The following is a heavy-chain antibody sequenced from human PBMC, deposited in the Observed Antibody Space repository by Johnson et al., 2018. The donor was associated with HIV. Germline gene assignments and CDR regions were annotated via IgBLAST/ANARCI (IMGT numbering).Heavy chain of an antibody. CDR3: AKRVHSYGYAGAFDN. J-gene: IGHJ3*02. Sequence: QVQLVESGGGVVQPGGSLRLSCAASGFTFSRYGMHWVRQAPGTGLEWVAFIRYDGNNKYYADSVKGRFTISRDNSKNTVYLQMNSLRAEDTAVYYCAKRVHSYGYAGAFDNWCQGTMVTVSS. CDR1: GFTFSRYG. CDR2: IRYDGNNK. V-gene: IGHV3-30*02. D-gene: IGHD5-18*01.